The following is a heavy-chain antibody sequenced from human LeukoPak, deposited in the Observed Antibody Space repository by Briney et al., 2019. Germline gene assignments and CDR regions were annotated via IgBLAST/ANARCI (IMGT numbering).Heavy chain of an antibody. D-gene: IGHD3-22*01. V-gene: IGHV1-2*02. CDR2: INTNSGGT. Sequence: ASVKVSCKASGYTFTGYYIHWVRQAPGQGPEWMGWINTNSGGTNYGQKFRGRVTMTRDTSISTANMELSRLTSDDTAVYYCARGLAVVSPFDFWGQGTLVTVSS. CDR3: ARGLAVVSPFDF. J-gene: IGHJ4*02. CDR1: GYTFTGYY.